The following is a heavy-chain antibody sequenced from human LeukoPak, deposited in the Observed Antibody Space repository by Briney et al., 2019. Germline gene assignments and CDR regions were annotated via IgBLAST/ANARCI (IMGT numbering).Heavy chain of an antibody. J-gene: IGHJ5*02. D-gene: IGHD3-3*01. CDR2: ISGSGGST. CDR3: ARDHYDFWSGYSENWFDP. V-gene: IGHV3-23*01. Sequence: GGSLRLSCAASGFTFSSYGMSWVRQAPGKGLEWVSAISGSGGSTYYADSLKGRFTISRDNSKNTLYLQMNSLRAEDTAVYYCARDHYDFWSGYSENWFDPWGQGTLVTVSS. CDR1: GFTFSSYG.